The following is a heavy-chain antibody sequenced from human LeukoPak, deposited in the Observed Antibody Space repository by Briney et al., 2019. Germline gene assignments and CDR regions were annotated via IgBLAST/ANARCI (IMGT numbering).Heavy chain of an antibody. V-gene: IGHV1-2*06. J-gene: IGHJ4*02. CDR2: INPNSGGT. CDR3: ARLPYDSSSYYLDY. Sequence: ASVKVSCKASGYTFTGYYMHWVRQAPGQGLEWMGRINPNSGGTSYAQKFQGRLTITTDTSTSTVYMELSSLRSEDTALYYCARLPYDSSSYYLDYWGQGTLLTVSS. CDR1: GYTFTGYY. D-gene: IGHD3-22*01.